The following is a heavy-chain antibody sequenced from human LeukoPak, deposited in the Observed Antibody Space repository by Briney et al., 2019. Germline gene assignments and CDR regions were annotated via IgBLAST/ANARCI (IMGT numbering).Heavy chain of an antibody. J-gene: IGHJ4*02. Sequence: PGRSLRLSCAASGFTFSSYAMHWVRQAPGKGLEWVAVISYDGSNKYYADSVKGRFTISRDNSKNTLYLQMNSLRAEDTAVYYCASSKDSGSYGDFDYWGQGTLVTVSS. D-gene: IGHD1-26*01. CDR2: ISYDGSNK. V-gene: IGHV3-30*04. CDR3: ASSKDSGSYGDFDY. CDR1: GFTFSSYA.